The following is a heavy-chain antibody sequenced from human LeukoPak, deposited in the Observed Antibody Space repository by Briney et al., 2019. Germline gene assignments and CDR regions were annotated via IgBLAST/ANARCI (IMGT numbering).Heavy chain of an antibody. Sequence: PSETLSLTCTVSGGSISSSPYYWGWIRQPPGKGLEWIGTIYYSGSTYYNPSLKSRVTISVDTSKNQPSLHLNSVTPEDTAVYYCARGGLVRGLINSLIAFDIWDQGTMVTVSS. CDR3: ARGGLVRGLINSLIAFDI. J-gene: IGHJ3*02. D-gene: IGHD3-10*01. V-gene: IGHV4-39*01. CDR1: GGSISSSPYY. CDR2: IYYSGST.